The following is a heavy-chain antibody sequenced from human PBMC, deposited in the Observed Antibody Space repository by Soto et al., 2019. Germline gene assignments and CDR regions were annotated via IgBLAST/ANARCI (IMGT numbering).Heavy chain of an antibody. D-gene: IGHD3-10*01. CDR3: VKERYGSGSYPYFDY. V-gene: IGHV3-23*01. CDR2: IGVDGGNI. Sequence: PGGSLRLSCAASGFTFTSYAMAWVRQAPGKGLEWVSDIGVDGGNIKYADSVKGRFIISRDNSKNTLYLQMNSLRAEDTATYYCVKERYGSGSYPYFDYWGQGTLVTVSS. CDR1: GFTFTSYA. J-gene: IGHJ4*02.